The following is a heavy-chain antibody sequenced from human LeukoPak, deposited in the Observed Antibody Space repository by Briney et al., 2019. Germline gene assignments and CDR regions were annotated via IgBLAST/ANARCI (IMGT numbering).Heavy chain of an antibody. V-gene: IGHV1-8*01. CDR3: AREFNNSGSGFDP. J-gene: IGHJ5*02. CDR1: GYTFTNYD. Sequence: GASVKVSCKASGYTFTNYDINWVRQATGQGLEWMGWMNPNSGYKGYAQKFQGRVTMTRNTPISTAYMELSSLRSEDTATYYCAREFNNSGSGFDPWGQGTLVTVSS. D-gene: IGHD1-1*01. CDR2: MNPNSGYK.